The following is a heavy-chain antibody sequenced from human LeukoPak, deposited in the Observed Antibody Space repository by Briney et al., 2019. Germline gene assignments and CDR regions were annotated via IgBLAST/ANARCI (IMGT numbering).Heavy chain of an antibody. Sequence: PGGSLRLSCAASGFAFSNYNMNWVRQAPGKGLEWVSSISRTSIYMYYADSVKGRFTISRDNAKKSLYLQMNSLRAEDTVVYYCARGRYDSSGYYSIFDYWGQGTLVTVSS. V-gene: IGHV3-21*01. CDR1: GFAFSNYN. D-gene: IGHD3-22*01. CDR3: ARGRYDSSGYYSIFDY. CDR2: ISRTSIYM. J-gene: IGHJ4*02.